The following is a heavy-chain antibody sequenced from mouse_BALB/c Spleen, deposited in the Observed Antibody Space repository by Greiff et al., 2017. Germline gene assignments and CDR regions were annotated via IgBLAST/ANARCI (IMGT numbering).Heavy chain of an antibody. Sequence: DVKLQESGGGLVQPGGSRKLSCAASGFTFSSFGMHWVRQAPEKGLEWVAYISSGSSTIYYADTVKGRFTISRDNPKNTLFLQMTSLRSEDTAMYYCARSGVYYGSAWFAYWGQGTLVTVSA. CDR3: ARSGVYYGSAWFAY. V-gene: IGHV5-17*02. CDR1: GFTFSSFG. J-gene: IGHJ3*01. D-gene: IGHD1-1*01. CDR2: ISSGSSTI.